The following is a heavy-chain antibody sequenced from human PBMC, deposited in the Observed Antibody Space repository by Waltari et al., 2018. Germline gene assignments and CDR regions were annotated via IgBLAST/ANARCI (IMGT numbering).Heavy chain of an antibody. CDR3: AREVPPMYYFDY. CDR2: ISYDGSNK. Sequence: QVQLVESGGGVVQPGRSLRLSCAASGFTFSSYAMHWVPQAPGKGLEWVAVISYDGSNKYYADSVKGRFTISRDNSKNTLYLQMNSLRAEDTAVYYCAREVPPMYYFDYWGQGTLVTVSS. CDR1: GFTFSSYA. J-gene: IGHJ4*02. V-gene: IGHV3-30-3*01.